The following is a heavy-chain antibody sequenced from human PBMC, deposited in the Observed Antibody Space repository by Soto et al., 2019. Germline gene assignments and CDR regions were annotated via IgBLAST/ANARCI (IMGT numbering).Heavy chain of an antibody. Sequence: EVQLLESGGGLVQPGGSLRLSCAASGFTFSSYAMSWVRQAPGKGLEWVSAISGSGGSTYYADSVKGRFTMSRDNSKNTLYLQMNSLRAEDTAVYYCAKVIVVVAATGDYFDYWGQGTLVTVSS. CDR2: ISGSGGST. CDR3: AKVIVVVAATGDYFDY. CDR1: GFTFSSYA. V-gene: IGHV3-23*01. J-gene: IGHJ4*02. D-gene: IGHD2-15*01.